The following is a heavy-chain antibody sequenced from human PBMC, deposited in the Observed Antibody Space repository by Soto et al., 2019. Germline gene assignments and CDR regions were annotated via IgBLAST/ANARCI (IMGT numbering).Heavy chain of an antibody. D-gene: IGHD2-15*01. J-gene: IGHJ4*02. Sequence: QVQLVQSGAEVKKPGASVKVSCKAPGYTFTGHYMHWVRQAPGGGLEWMGWIGPNSGVTNYAQKFQGRVSMTTDTSINTGYLEVTMLTSDDTAVYFCAREGAVVAAATDFWGQGTLVTVSS. CDR2: IGPNSGVT. CDR1: GYTFTGHY. V-gene: IGHV1-2*02. CDR3: AREGAVVAAATDF.